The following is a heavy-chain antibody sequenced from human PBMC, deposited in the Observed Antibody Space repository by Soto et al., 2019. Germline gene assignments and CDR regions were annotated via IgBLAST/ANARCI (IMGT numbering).Heavy chain of an antibody. V-gene: IGHV3-30-3*01. J-gene: IGHJ5*02. CDR2: ISYDGSNK. CDR3: ARDTKSNDFWSGYYVQPHWFDP. D-gene: IGHD3-3*01. CDR1: GFTFSSYA. Sequence: GGSLRLSCAASGFTFSSYAMHWVRQAPGKGLEWVAVISYDGSNKYYADSVKGRFTISRDNSKNTLYLQMNSLRAEDTAVYYCARDTKSNDFWSGYYVQPHWFDPWGQGTLVTVSS.